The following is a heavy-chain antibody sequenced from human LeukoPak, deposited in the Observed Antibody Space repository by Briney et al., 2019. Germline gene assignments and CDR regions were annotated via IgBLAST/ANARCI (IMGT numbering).Heavy chain of an antibody. CDR2: INHSGST. D-gene: IGHD3-3*01. CDR1: GGSFSGYY. J-gene: IGHJ1*01. V-gene: IGHV4-34*01. CDR3: AESSVYYDFWSGYPPRAEYFQH. Sequence: SETLSLTCAVYGGSFSGYYWSWIRQPPGKGLEWIGEINHSGSTNYNPSLKSRVTISVDTSKNQFSLKPSSVTAADTAVYYCAESSVYYDFWSGYPPRAEYFQHWGQGTLVTVSS.